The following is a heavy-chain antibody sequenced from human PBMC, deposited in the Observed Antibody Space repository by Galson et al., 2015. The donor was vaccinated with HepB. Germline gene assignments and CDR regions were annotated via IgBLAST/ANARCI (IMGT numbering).Heavy chain of an antibody. D-gene: IGHD3-22*01. CDR2: IWYDGSNK. J-gene: IGHJ6*02. Sequence: SLRLSCAASGFTFGSYGMHWVRQAPGKGLEWVAVIWYDGSNKYYADSVKGRFTISRDNAKNSLYLQMNSLRAEDTAVYYCARDSGSSGYYYYYGMDVWGQGTTVTVSS. CDR1: GFTFGSYG. V-gene: IGHV3-33*08. CDR3: ARDSGSSGYYYYYGMDV.